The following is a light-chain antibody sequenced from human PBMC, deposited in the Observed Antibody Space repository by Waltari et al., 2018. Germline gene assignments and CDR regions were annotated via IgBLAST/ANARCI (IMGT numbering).Light chain of an antibody. CDR2: DVN. V-gene: IGLV2-14*01. CDR1: SSDVGGYNY. CDR3: SSYTRSNSWV. J-gene: IGLJ3*02. Sequence: QSALTQPASVSGSPGQSITISCTGTSSDVGGYNYVSWYQQHPGKAPKSMIYDVNKRPSGVSNRFSGSKSGNTASLTISGLQAEDEADYFCSSYTRSNSWVFGGGTKLTVL.